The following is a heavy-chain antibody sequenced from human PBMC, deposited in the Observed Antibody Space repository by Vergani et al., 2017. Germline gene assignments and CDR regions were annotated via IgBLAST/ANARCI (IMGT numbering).Heavy chain of an antibody. V-gene: IGHV3-21*01. J-gene: IGHJ6*02. D-gene: IGHD3-22*01. Sequence: EVQLVESGGGLVKPGGSLRLSCAASGFTFSSYSMNRVRQAPGKGLEWVSSISSSSSYIYYADSVKGRFTISRDNAKNSLYLQMNSLRAEDTAVYYCARDRRDSSGYYFNYYYYGMDVWGQGTTVTVSS. CDR1: GFTFSSYS. CDR3: ARDRRDSSGYYFNYYYYGMDV. CDR2: ISSSSSYI.